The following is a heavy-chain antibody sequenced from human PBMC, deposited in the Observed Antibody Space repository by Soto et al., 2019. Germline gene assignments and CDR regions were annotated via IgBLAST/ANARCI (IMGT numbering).Heavy chain of an antibody. J-gene: IGHJ5*02. CDR1: GFTFTDYY. CDR2: ISSTGATI. CDR3: ALRFMVRGAFDP. V-gene: IGHV3-11*01. Sequence: QVRLVESGGGLVKPGGSLRLSCAASGFTFTDYYMSWFRQAPGKGLEWVSQISSTGATIYYADSVKGRFTISRDNAENSLYLQMTSLRGKDTAMYYCALRFMVRGAFDPWGQGTLVTVSS. D-gene: IGHD3-10*01.